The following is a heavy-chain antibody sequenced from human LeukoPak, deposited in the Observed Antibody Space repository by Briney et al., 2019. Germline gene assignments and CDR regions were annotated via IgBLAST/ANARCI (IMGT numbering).Heavy chain of an antibody. J-gene: IGHJ4*02. CDR1: GFTFSSYE. Sequence: GGSLRLSCAASGFTFSSYEMNWVRQAPGKGLEWVSYISSSGSTIYYADSVKGRFTISRDNAKNSLYLQMNSLRAEDTAVYYCPRTRYDFWSGYGVDIDYWGQGTLVTVSS. D-gene: IGHD3-3*01. V-gene: IGHV3-48*03. CDR2: ISSSGSTI. CDR3: PRTRYDFWSGYGVDIDY.